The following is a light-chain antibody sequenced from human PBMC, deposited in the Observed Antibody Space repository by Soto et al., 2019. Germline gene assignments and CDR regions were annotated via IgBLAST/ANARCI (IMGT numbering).Light chain of an antibody. CDR1: QSVSIIY. CDR2: GSS. CDR3: QQYDSSPKT. V-gene: IGKV3-20*01. J-gene: IGKJ1*01. Sequence: EIVLTQSTGTLSLSPGERFTLSCRASQSVSIIYLAWYQHKPGHAPMLLIYGSSSRATGIPDRFSGTGSGTDFTLTISRLEPEDFAVYYCQQYDSSPKTFGQGTKV.